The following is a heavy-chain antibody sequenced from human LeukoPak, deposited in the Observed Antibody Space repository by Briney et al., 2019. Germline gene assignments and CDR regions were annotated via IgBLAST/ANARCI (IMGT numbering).Heavy chain of an antibody. D-gene: IGHD5-24*01. CDR2: IKQDGSEK. CDR3: GRDFDGYYYSAYYVDY. Sequence: GGSLRLSCAASGFTFSSYWMSWVRQAPGKGLEWVAKIKQDGSEKYYADSVKGRFTISRDNAKNSLYLQMNTLRTEDTAVYYCGRDFDGYYYSAYYVDYWGQGTLVTVSS. CDR1: GFTFSSYW. V-gene: IGHV3-7*03. J-gene: IGHJ4*02.